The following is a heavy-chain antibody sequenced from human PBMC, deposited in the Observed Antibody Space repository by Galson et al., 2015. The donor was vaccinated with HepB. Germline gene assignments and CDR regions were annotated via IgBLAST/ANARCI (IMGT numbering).Heavy chain of an antibody. V-gene: IGHV3-30*18. CDR2: ISYDGSNK. Sequence: SLRLSCAASGFTFSSYGMHWVRQAPGKGLEWVAVISYDGSNKYYADSVKGRFTISRDNSKNTLYLQMNSLRAEDTAVYYCAKDGGIVVVPAARRSAAGHKGFDYWGQGTLVTVSS. J-gene: IGHJ4*02. CDR1: GFTFSSYG. D-gene: IGHD2-2*01. CDR3: AKDGGIVVVPAARRSAAGHKGFDY.